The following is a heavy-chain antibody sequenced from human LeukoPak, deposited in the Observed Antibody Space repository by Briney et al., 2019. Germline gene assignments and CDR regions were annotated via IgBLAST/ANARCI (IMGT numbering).Heavy chain of an antibody. CDR3: AKWELYSGFYYIDY. J-gene: IGHJ4*02. V-gene: IGHV3-7*01. D-gene: IGHD1-26*01. Sequence: PGGSLRLSCAASGFTFSSYWMTWVGQGPGKGLEWVANIKPDGSLIYYVDSVKGRFTISRDNAKNSLYLQMNSLRAEDTAVYYCAKWELYSGFYYIDYWGQGTLATVSS. CDR2: IKPDGSLI. CDR1: GFTFSSYW.